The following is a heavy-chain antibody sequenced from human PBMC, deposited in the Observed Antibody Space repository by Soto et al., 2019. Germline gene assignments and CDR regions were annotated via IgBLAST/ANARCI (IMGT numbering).Heavy chain of an antibody. D-gene: IGHD3-10*01. V-gene: IGHV3-30-3*01. CDR2: ISYDGSNK. CDR1: GFTVSSYA. CDR3: ARDSGSLGFDY. J-gene: IGHJ4*02. Sequence: GGSLRLSCAASGFTVSSYAMHWVRQAPGKGLEWVAVISYDGSNKYYADSVKGRFTISSDNSKNTLYLQMNSLRAEDAAVYYCARDSGSLGFDYWGQGTLVTVSS.